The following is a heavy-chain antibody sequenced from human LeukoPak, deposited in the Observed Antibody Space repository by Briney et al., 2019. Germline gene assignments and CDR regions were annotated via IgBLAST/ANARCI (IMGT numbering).Heavy chain of an antibody. CDR2: ISGSGGST. CDR3: AKGLANYDSSIY. Sequence: GGSLRLSCAASGFTFSSYGMSWVRQAPGKGLEWVSAISGSGGSTYYADSVKGRFTISRDNSKNTLYLQMNSLRAEDTAVYYCAKGLANYDSSIYWGQGTLVTVSS. CDR1: GFTFSSYG. J-gene: IGHJ4*02. D-gene: IGHD3-22*01. V-gene: IGHV3-23*01.